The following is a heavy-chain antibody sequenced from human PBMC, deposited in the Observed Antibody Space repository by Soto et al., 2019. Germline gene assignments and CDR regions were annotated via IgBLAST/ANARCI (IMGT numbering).Heavy chain of an antibody. V-gene: IGHV3-30*18. CDR3: AKVRFGRGILLNTMDV. CDR1: GFTFRSSG. Sequence: QVQLVESGGGVVQPGRSLRLSCAASGFTFRSSGMHWVRQAPGKGLEWVAVISYDGGNKYYGDSVRGRFTISRDNSNNTLYLEMKSLRVEDTAVYYCAKVRFGRGILLNTMDVWGQGTTVTVSS. J-gene: IGHJ6*02. D-gene: IGHD3-16*01. CDR2: ISYDGGNK.